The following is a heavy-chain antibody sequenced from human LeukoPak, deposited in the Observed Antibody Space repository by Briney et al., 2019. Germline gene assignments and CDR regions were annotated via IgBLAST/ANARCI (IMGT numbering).Heavy chain of an antibody. Sequence: GSSVKVSCKASGGTFSSYAISWVRQAPGQGLEWMGRIIPIFGIAHYAQKFQGRVTITADKSTSTAYMELSSLRSEDTAVYYCAREVVTTNRNWFDPWGQGTLVTVSS. J-gene: IGHJ5*02. CDR1: GGTFSSYA. CDR3: AREVVTTNRNWFDP. CDR2: IIPIFGIA. D-gene: IGHD4-11*01. V-gene: IGHV1-69*04.